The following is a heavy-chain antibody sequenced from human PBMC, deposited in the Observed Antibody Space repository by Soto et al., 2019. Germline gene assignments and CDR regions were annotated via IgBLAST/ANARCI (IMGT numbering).Heavy chain of an antibody. CDR1: GGSISSGGYY. D-gene: IGHD3-3*01. Sequence: LSLTCTVSGGSISSGGYYWSWIRQHPGKGLEWIGYIYYSGSTYYNPSLKNRVTISVDTSKNQFSLKLSSVTAADTAVYYCARENLRFLDVWGQGTTVTVSS. CDR2: IYYSGST. CDR3: ARENLRFLDV. J-gene: IGHJ6*02. V-gene: IGHV4-31*03.